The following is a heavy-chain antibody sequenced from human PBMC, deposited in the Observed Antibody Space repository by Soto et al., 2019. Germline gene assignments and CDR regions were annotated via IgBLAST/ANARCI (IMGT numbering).Heavy chain of an antibody. V-gene: IGHV3-23*01. CDR3: ARKVLGSTSRPDWWYFDL. Sequence: EVQLLESGGGLVQPGGSLRVSCVGSGFTFINYAMNWVRQTPGKGLEWVSTISGGGDRTFDADTVKGRFTISRDNSKNTVNLQTNSLRADDTAVYYCARKVLGSTSRPDWWYFDLWGRGTLVTVSS. CDR1: GFTFINYA. CDR2: ISGGGDRT. J-gene: IGHJ2*01. D-gene: IGHD2-2*01.